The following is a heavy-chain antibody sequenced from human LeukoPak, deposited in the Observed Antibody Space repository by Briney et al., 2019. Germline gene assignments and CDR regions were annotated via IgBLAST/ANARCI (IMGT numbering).Heavy chain of an antibody. Sequence: GGSLRLSCAASGFTFSNYIINWVRQAPGKGLEWVSSISSSGSYINYADSVKGRFTISRDNAKNSLYLQMNSLRAEDTAVYYCARGGAMVRGVSPLDYLGQGSLVTVSS. D-gene: IGHD3-10*01. J-gene: IGHJ4*02. V-gene: IGHV3-21*01. CDR1: GFTFSNYI. CDR3: ARGGAMVRGVSPLDY. CDR2: ISSSGSYI.